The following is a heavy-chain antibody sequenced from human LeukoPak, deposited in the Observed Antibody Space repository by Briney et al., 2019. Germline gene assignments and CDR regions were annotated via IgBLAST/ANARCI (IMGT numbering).Heavy chain of an antibody. V-gene: IGHV1-24*01. CDR1: GYIFTRYY. CDR3: VTAVTGTEW. Sequence: ASVKVSCKASGYIFTRYYMHWVRQAPGKGLEWMGGFDPEDGEIMYAQKFQGRVTMTDDTSTDTAYMELSSLRSEDTAVYYCVTAVTGTEWWGQGTLVTVSS. D-gene: IGHD1-20*01. J-gene: IGHJ4*02. CDR2: FDPEDGEI.